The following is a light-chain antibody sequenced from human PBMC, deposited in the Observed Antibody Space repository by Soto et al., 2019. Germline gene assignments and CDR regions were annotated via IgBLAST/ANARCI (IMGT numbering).Light chain of an antibody. CDR1: QAINNR. J-gene: IGKJ1*01. CDR3: VQAYNFPRT. V-gene: IGKV1-12*01. Sequence: DIQLTQSPSSVSASVGDTVTITCRSSQAINNRLAWLQQQAGRAPKLLIYFAYILVSGVPPRYTGSGSGTDFTLHINSLQPEGFTTYYCVQAYNFPRTFGQGTRVDVK. CDR2: FAY.